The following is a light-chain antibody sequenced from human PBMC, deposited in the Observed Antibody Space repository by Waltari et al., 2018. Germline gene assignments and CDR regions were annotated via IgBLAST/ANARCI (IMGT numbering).Light chain of an antibody. J-gene: IGKJ1*01. V-gene: IGKV1-39*01. CDR3: QQSYSTPLT. Sequence: DIQMTQSPSSLSASVGDRVTITCRASQSISSYLNWYQQKPGKAPKLLIYAASSLQSGVPSRFSGSGSGTDFTLTISSLQPEDFATYYCQQSYSTPLTFGQWTKVEIK. CDR1: QSISSY. CDR2: AAS.